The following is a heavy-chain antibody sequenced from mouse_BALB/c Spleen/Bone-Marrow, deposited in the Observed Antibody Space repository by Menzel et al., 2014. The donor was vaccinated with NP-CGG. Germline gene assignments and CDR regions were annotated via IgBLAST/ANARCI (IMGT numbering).Heavy chain of an antibody. J-gene: IGHJ4*01. V-gene: IGHV1-69*02. D-gene: IGHD2-3*01. CDR2: IDPSDSYT. Sequence: LVESGAELVKPGASVKLSCKASGYTFTSYWMHRVKQRPGQGLEWIGEIDPSDSYTNYNQKFKGKATLTVDKSSSTAYMQLSSLTSEDSAVYFCARWLLRYYAMDDWGQGTSVTVSS. CDR1: GYTFTSYW. CDR3: ARWLLRYYAMDD.